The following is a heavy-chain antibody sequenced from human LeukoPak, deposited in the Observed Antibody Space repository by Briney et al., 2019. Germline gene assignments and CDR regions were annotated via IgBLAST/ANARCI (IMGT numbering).Heavy chain of an antibody. V-gene: IGHV3-30*02. D-gene: IGHD2-8*01. CDR3: AKDRCSNGIGCYYYYMDV. CDR1: GFSFSSYG. CDR2: IQYDGSNE. J-gene: IGHJ6*03. Sequence: GGSLRLSCAASGFSFSSYGMHWVRQAPGKGLEWVACIQYDGSNEQYADSVKGRFSISRDSSKNILNLQMNRLRAEDTAVYYCAKDRCSNGIGCYYYYMDVWGKGTTVTIYS.